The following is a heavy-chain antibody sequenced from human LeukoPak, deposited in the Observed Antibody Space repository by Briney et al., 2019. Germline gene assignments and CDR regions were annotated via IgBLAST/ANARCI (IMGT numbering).Heavy chain of an antibody. V-gene: IGHV1-8*01. CDR1: GYSFTNFD. J-gene: IGHJ6*03. CDR3: ARGPQWRGDYYYMDV. CDR2: MNPNSGNK. D-gene: IGHD6-19*01. Sequence: ASVKVSCKASGYSFTNFDNNWVRQATGQGLEWMGWMNPNSGNKGYEQKFQGRVTMTMNTSITTAYMELSSLRSEDTAVYYCARGPQWRGDYYYMDVWGRGTTVTVSS.